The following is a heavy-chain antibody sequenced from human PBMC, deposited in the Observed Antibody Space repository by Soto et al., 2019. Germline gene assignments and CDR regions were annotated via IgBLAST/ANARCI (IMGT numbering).Heavy chain of an antibody. CDR1: GFIFTNYW. CDR3: ARGMSGPYANDF. CDR2: ISSDGSST. V-gene: IGHV3-74*01. D-gene: IGHD1-26*01. Sequence: EVQLEESGGGLVQPGGSVRLSCAASGFIFTNYWMHWVRQAPGKGLVWVSRISSDGSSTNNAESVRGRLTISKYNSKNTVYLQVSSLRAVDTAVYYCARGMSGPYANDFWGQGTQVTVSA. J-gene: IGHJ4*02.